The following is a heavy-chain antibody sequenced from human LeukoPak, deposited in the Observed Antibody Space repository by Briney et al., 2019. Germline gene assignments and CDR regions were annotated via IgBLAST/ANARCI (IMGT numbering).Heavy chain of an antibody. V-gene: IGHV3-23*01. CDR2: ISGSGGST. Sequence: GGSLRLSCAASGFTFSSYAMSWVRQAPGKGLEWVSAISGSGGSTYYADSVKGRFTISRDNSKNTLYLQMNSLRAEGTAVYYCARSSTSCYCTIDYWGQGTLVTVSS. D-gene: IGHD2-2*01. CDR1: GFTFSSYA. J-gene: IGHJ4*02. CDR3: ARSSTSCYCTIDY.